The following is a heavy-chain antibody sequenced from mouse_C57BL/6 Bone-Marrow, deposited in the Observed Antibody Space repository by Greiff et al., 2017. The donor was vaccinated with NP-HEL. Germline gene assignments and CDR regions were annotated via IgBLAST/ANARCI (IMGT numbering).Heavy chain of an antibody. Sequence: QVQLQQPGAELVKPGASVKLSCTASGFTFTSYWMHWVQQRPGQGLEWIGMIHPNSGSTNYNEKFKSKATLTVDKSSSTAYMQLSRLTSEYSAVYNCARLDSSGFFAYWGQGTLVTVSA. CDR2: IHPNSGST. CDR3: ARLDSSGFFAY. CDR1: GFTFTSYW. J-gene: IGHJ3*01. V-gene: IGHV1-64*01. D-gene: IGHD3-2*02.